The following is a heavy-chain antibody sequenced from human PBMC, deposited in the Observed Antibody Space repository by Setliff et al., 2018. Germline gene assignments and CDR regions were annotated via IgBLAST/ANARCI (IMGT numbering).Heavy chain of an antibody. J-gene: IGHJ4*02. CDR2: INPNSGGT. CDR3: ARVETSSSDFDN. D-gene: IGHD6-6*01. CDR1: GYTFTSYA. Sequence: GASVKVSCKASGYTFTSYAIHWVRQAPGQRLEWMGWINPNSGGTHSAPNFQGRVTMTGDTSITTAYMELSRLTSDDTAVYYCARVETSSSDFDNWGQGTLVTVSS. V-gene: IGHV1-2*02.